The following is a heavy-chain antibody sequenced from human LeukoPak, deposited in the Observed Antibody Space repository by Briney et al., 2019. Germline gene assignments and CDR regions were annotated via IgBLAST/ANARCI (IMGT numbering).Heavy chain of an antibody. V-gene: IGHV4-31*03. CDR2: IYYSGTT. CDR1: GGSISSGDYY. Sequence: SETLSLTCSVSGGSISSGDYYWSWIRQHPGKGLEWIGHIYYSGTTYNNPSLESRVTISVDTSKNQFSLKLSSVSAADTAVYYCARYGSNAHDYWGQGTLVTVSS. CDR3: ARYGSNAHDY. J-gene: IGHJ4*02. D-gene: IGHD4-23*01.